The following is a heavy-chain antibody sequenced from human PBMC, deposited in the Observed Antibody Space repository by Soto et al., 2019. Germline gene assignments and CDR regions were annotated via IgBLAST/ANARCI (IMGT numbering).Heavy chain of an antibody. V-gene: IGHV1-18*01. CDR1: GYTFTSYG. CDR2: ISAYNGNT. J-gene: IGHJ6*03. Sequence: ASVKVSCKASGYTFTSYGISWVRQAPGQGLEWMGWISAYNGNTNYAQKLQGRVTMTTDTSTSTAYMELRSLRSDDTAVYYCAREGGFRPTRSIAVDLYYYYMDVWGKGTTVTVSS. D-gene: IGHD6-19*01. CDR3: AREGGFRPTRSIAVDLYYYYMDV.